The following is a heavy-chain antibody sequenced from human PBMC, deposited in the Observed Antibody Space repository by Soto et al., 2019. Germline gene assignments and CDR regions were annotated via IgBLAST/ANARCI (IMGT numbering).Heavy chain of an antibody. CDR3: AREVRTAAAGTEVDY. D-gene: IGHD6-13*01. Sequence: QVQLVQSGAEVKKPGASVKVSCKASGYTFTSYYMHWVRQAPGQGLEWMGIINPSGGSTSYAQKFQGRVTMTRDTSTSTVYMELSSLRSEDTAVYYCAREVRTAAAGTEVDYRGQGTLVTVSS. V-gene: IGHV1-46*01. J-gene: IGHJ4*02. CDR1: GYTFTSYY. CDR2: INPSGGST.